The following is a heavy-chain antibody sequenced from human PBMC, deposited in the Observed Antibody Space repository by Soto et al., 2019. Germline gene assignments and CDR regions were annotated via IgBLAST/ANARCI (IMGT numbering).Heavy chain of an antibody. Sequence: ASVKVSCKASGYTFTSYATHWVRQAPGQRLEWMGWINVGNGNTKYSRKFQGRVTITRDTSASTAYMELSSLRSEDTAVYYCARSVGAALFDYWGQGTLVTVSS. V-gene: IGHV1-3*01. D-gene: IGHD1-26*01. J-gene: IGHJ4*02. CDR1: GYTFTSYA. CDR3: ARSVGAALFDY. CDR2: INVGNGNT.